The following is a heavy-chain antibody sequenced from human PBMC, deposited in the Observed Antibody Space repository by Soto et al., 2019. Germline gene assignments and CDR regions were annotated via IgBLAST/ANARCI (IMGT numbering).Heavy chain of an antibody. CDR1: GFTFSSYW. D-gene: IGHD3-3*01. J-gene: IGHJ4*02. CDR3: ARIPYYDFWSGYLIDY. Sequence: GSLRLSCAASGFTFSSYWMHWVRQAPGKGLVWVSRINSDGSSTSYADSVKGRFTISRDNAKNTLYLQMNSLRAEDTAVYYCARIPYYDFWSGYLIDYWGQGTLVTVSS. CDR2: INSDGSST. V-gene: IGHV3-74*01.